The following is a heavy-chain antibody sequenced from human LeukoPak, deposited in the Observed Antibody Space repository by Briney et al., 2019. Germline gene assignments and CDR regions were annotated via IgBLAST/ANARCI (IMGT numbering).Heavy chain of an antibody. V-gene: IGHV1-46*01. D-gene: IGHD3-3*01. CDR1: GYTFTNYH. CDR2: INPSGGST. CDR3: AREAVTISALVRTQTTKRPHRFDP. J-gene: IGHJ5*02. Sequence: ASVKVSCKASGYTFTNYHMHWVRRAPGQGLEWMGIINPSGGSTNYAQKFQGRVTMTRDMSTNTVYMQLSSLRSEDTAVYYCAREAVTISALVRTQTTKRPHRFDPWGQGTLVTVSS.